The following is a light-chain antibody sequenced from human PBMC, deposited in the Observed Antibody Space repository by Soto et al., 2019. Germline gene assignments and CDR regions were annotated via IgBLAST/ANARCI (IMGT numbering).Light chain of an antibody. J-gene: IGKJ5*01. V-gene: IGKV3-15*01. CDR3: QQYNNWLIT. CDR2: GAS. CDR1: QSVSSN. Sequence: EIVMTQSPATLSVSPGERATLSCRASQSVSSNLAWYQQKPGQAPMLLIYGASTRATGIPARFSGSGSGTEFTLTISSLQSEDFAVYYCQQYNNWLITFGQGTRLEI.